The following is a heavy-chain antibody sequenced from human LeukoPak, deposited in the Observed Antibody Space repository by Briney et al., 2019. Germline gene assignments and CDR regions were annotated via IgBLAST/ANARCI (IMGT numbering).Heavy chain of an antibody. J-gene: IGHJ4*02. CDR2: ISGSNSYI. CDR1: GFTFSSYT. Sequence: GGSLRLSCAASGFTFSSYTMHWIRQAPGKGLEWVSSISGSNSYIFYADSVKGRFTVSRDSAKDSLYLQMNSLRAEDTAVYYCARALTTLTYEGYWGQGTLVTVPS. V-gene: IGHV3-21*01. CDR3: ARALTTLTYEGY. D-gene: IGHD1-1*01.